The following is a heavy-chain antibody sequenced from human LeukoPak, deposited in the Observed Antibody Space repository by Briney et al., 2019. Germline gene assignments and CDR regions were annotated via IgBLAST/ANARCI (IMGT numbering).Heavy chain of an antibody. D-gene: IGHD4-17*01. CDR3: ASATTVTTIDAFDI. Sequence: TSETLSLTCTVSGGSISSYYWSWIRQPPGKGLEWIGYIYYSGSTNCNPSLKSRVTISVDTSKSQFSLKLSSVTAADTAVYYCASATTVTTIDAFDIWGQGTMVTVSS. V-gene: IGHV4-59*01. CDR1: GGSISSYY. J-gene: IGHJ3*02. CDR2: IYYSGST.